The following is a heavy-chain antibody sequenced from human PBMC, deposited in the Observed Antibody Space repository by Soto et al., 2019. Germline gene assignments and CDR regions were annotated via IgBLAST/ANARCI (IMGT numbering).Heavy chain of an antibody. CDR1: GYTFTNYD. CDR2: MNPDSGNT. J-gene: IGHJ5*02. CDR3: ARGRFRRTWFDP. Sequence: QVQLVQSGAEVKKPGASVKVSCKASGYTFTNYDIHWVRQATGQVLEWMGWMNPDSGNTGQSKQFQGRVTMTRDTSLSTAYMEMSSLRSEDTAVYYCARGRFRRTWFDPWGQGTLVTVSS. V-gene: IGHV1-8*01. D-gene: IGHD3-16*01.